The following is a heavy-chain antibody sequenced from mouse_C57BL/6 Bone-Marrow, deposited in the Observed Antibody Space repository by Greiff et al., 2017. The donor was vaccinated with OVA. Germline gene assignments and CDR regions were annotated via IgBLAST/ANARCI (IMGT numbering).Heavy chain of an antibody. D-gene: IGHD2-1*01. CDR3: TRIGLRGNYLYYFDY. Sequence: EVKLQQSGTVLARPGASVKMSCKTSGYTFTSYWMHWVKQRPGPGLEWIGAIYPGNSDTSYNQKFKGKATLTAVTSASTAYMELSSRTNEESADYYCTRIGLRGNYLYYFDYWGQGTTLTVSS. J-gene: IGHJ2*01. CDR1: GYTFTSYW. V-gene: IGHV1-5*01. CDR2: IYPGNSDT.